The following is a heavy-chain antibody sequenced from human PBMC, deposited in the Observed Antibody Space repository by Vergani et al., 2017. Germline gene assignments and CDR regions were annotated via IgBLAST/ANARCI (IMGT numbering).Heavy chain of an antibody. V-gene: IGHV3-48*04. CDR1: GFPFSSSS. J-gene: IGHJ6*02. Sequence: EVQLVESGGGLVQPGGSLRLSCAASGFPFSSSSMNWVRQAPGKGLEWVSYISCSSSTIDYADSVKGRFTISRDNAKNSLYLQMNSLRAEDTAVYYCAREEGDYGYYYYGMDVWGQGTTVTVSS. CDR3: AREEGDYGYYYYGMDV. CDR2: ISCSSSTI. D-gene: IGHD4-17*01.